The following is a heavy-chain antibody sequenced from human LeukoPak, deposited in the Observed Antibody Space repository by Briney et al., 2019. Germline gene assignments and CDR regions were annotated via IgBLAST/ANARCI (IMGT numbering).Heavy chain of an antibody. V-gene: IGHV3-21*01. CDR2: ITSGGDYI. CDR1: GFTFNTFN. CDR3: ARGHYDVLAASYKWTPDY. J-gene: IGHJ4*02. D-gene: IGHD3-9*01. Sequence: GGSLRLSCAASGFTFNTFNMNWVRQAPGKGLEWVSSITSGGDYIYYADSVKGRFTTSRDNAKNSLSLQLNSLRVGDTAVYYCARGHYDVLAASYKWTPDYWGQGTLVTASS.